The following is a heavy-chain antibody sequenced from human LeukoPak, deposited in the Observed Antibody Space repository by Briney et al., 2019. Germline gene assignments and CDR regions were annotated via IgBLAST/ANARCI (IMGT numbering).Heavy chain of an antibody. CDR2: IYYSGST. CDR1: GGSISSYY. Sequence: SETLSLTCTVSGGSISSYYWSWIRQPPGKGLEWIGYIYYSGSTNYNPSLKSRVTISVDTSKNQFSLKLSSVTAADTAVYYCATMIVVYAFDIWGQGIMVTVSS. V-gene: IGHV4-59*01. J-gene: IGHJ3*02. D-gene: IGHD3-22*01. CDR3: ATMIVVYAFDI.